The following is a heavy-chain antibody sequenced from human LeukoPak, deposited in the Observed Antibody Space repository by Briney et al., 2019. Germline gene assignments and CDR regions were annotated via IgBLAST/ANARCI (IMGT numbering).Heavy chain of an antibody. V-gene: IGHV1-69*02. Sequence: SVKVSCKASGGTFSSYTISWVRQAPAQGLEWMGTIIPILGIANYAQKFQGRVTITADKSTSTAYMELSSLRSEDTAVYYCARSYYDFWSAQTGGAFDIWGQGTMVTVSS. J-gene: IGHJ3*02. D-gene: IGHD3-3*01. CDR3: ARSYYDFWSAQTGGAFDI. CDR1: GGTFSSYT. CDR2: IIPILGIA.